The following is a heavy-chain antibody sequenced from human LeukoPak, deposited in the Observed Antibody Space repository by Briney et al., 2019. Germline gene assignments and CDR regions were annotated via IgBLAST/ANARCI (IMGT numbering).Heavy chain of an antibody. CDR3: AGPKDTYQHEGSTFDY. Sequence: PGGSLRLSCAASGFTFSSYSMNWVRQAPGKGLEWVSSISSSSSYIYYADSVKGRFTISRDDSQNTLYLQMTSLRVEDTAVYYCAGPKDTYQHEGSTFDYWGQGTLVTVSS. D-gene: IGHD2-2*01. CDR1: GFTFSSYS. V-gene: IGHV3-21*01. CDR2: ISSSSSYI. J-gene: IGHJ4*02.